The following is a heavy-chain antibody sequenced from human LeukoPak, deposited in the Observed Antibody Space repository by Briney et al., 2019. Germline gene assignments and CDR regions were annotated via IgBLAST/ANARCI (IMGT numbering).Heavy chain of an antibody. CDR1: GGSISSGSYY. CDR3: ARDWAYDYVWGSYRQGGAFDI. J-gene: IGHJ3*02. CDR2: IYTSGST. Sequence: SETLSLTCTVSGGSISSGSYYWSWIRQPAGKGLEWIGRIYTSGSTNYNPSLKSRDTISVDTSKNQFSLKLSSVTAADTAVYYCARDWAYDYVWGSYRQGGAFDIWGQGTMVTVSS. V-gene: IGHV4-61*02. D-gene: IGHD3-16*02.